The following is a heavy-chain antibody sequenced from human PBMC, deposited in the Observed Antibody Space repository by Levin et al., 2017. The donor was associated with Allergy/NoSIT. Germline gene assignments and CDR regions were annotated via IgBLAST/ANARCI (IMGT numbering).Heavy chain of an antibody. CDR2: TFYSGRT. D-gene: IGHD6-19*01. V-gene: IGHV4-39*07. J-gene: IGHJ4*02. CDR3: ARDSIVVAGSDY. CDR1: GGSISSESSY. Sequence: RPSETLSLTCTVSGGSISSESSYWAWIRQPPGMGLEWIGSTFYSGRTYYNRSLKSRVAMSVDTSNNQFSLRLNFVTAADTAVYYCARDSIVVAGSDYWGQGIQVIVSS.